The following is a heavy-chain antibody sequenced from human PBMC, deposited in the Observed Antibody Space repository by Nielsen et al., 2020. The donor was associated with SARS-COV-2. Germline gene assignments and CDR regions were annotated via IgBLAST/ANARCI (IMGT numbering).Heavy chain of an antibody. Sequence: VRQAPGKGLEWIGEIYHSGSTNYNPSLKSRVTISVDKSKNQFSLKLSSVTAADTAVYYCARGMTTVTTTLDYWGQGTLVTVSS. CDR3: ARGMTTVTTTLDY. CDR2: IYHSGST. J-gene: IGHJ4*02. V-gene: IGHV4-4*02. D-gene: IGHD4-17*01.